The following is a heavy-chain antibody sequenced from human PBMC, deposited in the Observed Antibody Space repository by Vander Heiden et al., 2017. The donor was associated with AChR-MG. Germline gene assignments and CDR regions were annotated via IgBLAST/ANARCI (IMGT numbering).Heavy chain of an antibody. CDR2: INPGGSRT. Sequence: HAQLIQSGAEVEKPGASVTISCNASGHSFTSYYMHWVRQPPGQGLEWMGVINPGGSRTTYAQNFQGRVTMTRDTSTGTLYMELSNLRSDDTAVYYCTRDVSLNSGWYGGGCDPWGQGTQVTVTS. J-gene: IGHJ5*02. CDR3: TRDVSLNSGWYGGGCDP. CDR1: GHSFTSYY. V-gene: IGHV1-46*01. D-gene: IGHD6-19*01.